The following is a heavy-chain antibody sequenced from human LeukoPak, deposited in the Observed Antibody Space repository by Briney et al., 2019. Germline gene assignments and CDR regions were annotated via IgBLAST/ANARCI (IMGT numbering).Heavy chain of an antibody. CDR1: GFTFDDYA. CDR2: ISWNSGSI. CDR3: AKDTGGRYCSGGSSYWGYYYNGMDV. V-gene: IGHV3-9*01. D-gene: IGHD2-15*01. Sequence: GGFLRLSCAASGFTFDDYAMHWVRQAPGKGLEWVSGISWNSGSIGYADSVKGRFTISRDNAKNSLYLQMNSLRAEDTALYYCAKDTGGRYCSGGSSYWGYYYNGMDVWGQGTTVTVSS. J-gene: IGHJ6*02.